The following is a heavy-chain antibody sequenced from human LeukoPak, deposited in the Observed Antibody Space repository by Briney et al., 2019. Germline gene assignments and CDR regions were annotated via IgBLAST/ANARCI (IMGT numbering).Heavy chain of an antibody. CDR3: ARDRLGRDGYNYFDY. CDR2: IYTSGST. Sequence: PSETLSLTWTVSGXSISSYYGSWIRQPAGKGLEWIGRIYTSGSTNYNPSLKSRVTMSVDTSKNQFSLKLSSVTAADTAVYYCARDRLGRDGYNYFDYWGQGTLVTVSS. J-gene: IGHJ4*02. V-gene: IGHV4-4*07. D-gene: IGHD5-24*01. CDR1: GXSISSYY.